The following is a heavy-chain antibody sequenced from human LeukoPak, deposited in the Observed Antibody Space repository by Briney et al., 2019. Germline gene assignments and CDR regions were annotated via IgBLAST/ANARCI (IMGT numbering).Heavy chain of an antibody. J-gene: IGHJ4*02. CDR3: AKRGAEVGATVAPGDY. CDR2: ISGSGGST. D-gene: IGHD1-26*01. Sequence: GGSLRLSCAASGFTVSSNYMSWVRQAPGKGLEWVSAISGSGGSTYYADSVKGRFTISSDNSKNTLYLQMNSLRAEDTAVYYCAKRGAEVGATVAPGDYWGQGTLVTVSS. CDR1: GFTVSSNY. V-gene: IGHV3-23*01.